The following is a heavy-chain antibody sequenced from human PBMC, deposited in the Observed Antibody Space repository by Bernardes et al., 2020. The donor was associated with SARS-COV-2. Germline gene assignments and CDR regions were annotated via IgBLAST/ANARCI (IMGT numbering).Heavy chain of an antibody. Sequence: ASVKVSCQASGYSFTDYYIHWVRQSPGQGLECMGWINPENAFTNYAPKFQGRVTMTRDTAINTVYMELRGLRSDDTAIYYCARHPCSSCFGAWFDPWGQGTTVTVSS. V-gene: IGHV1-2*02. D-gene: IGHD2-2*01. CDR2: INPENAFT. CDR3: ARHPCSSCFGAWFDP. CDR1: GYSFTDYY. J-gene: IGHJ5*01.